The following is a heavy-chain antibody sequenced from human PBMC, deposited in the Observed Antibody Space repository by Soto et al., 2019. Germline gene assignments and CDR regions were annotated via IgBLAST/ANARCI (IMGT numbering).Heavy chain of an antibody. Sequence: VESLKISCKGSGYIFTNYWITCFLQTPGKVLEWMGRIDPSDSYTNYSPSFQGHVTISANKSISTAYLQWSSLKASDTAIYYCARQPGMDALDYWGQGTLVTVSS. CDR3: ARQPGMDALDY. J-gene: IGHJ4*02. CDR1: GYIFTNYW. V-gene: IGHV5-10-1*01. CDR2: IDPSDSYT. D-gene: IGHD2-2*01.